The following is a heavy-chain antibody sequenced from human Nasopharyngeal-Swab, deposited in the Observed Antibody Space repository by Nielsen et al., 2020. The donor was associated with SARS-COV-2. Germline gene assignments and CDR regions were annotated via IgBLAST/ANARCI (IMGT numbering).Heavy chain of an antibody. CDR2: INSDGSST. V-gene: IGHV3-74*01. Sequence: GESLKISCAASGFTFSSYWMHWVRQAPGKGLVWVSRINSDGSSTSYADSVKGRFTISRDNAKNTLYLQMNSLRAEDTAVYYCARDKVVVVPAAIYYYGMGVWGQGTTVTVSS. J-gene: IGHJ6*02. CDR3: ARDKVVVVPAAIYYYGMGV. CDR1: GFTFSSYW. D-gene: IGHD2-2*01.